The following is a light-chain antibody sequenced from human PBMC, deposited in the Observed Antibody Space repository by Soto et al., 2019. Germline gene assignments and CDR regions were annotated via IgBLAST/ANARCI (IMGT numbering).Light chain of an antibody. V-gene: IGKV1-39*01. Sequence: DIQMTQSPSSLSASVRDRVTITCRASQGISTYLNCYQQKPGKAPKLLIYAASSLQSGVPSRFSGSGSETDFTLTISSLQPEDFATYSCQQSYSTTWTFGQGTKVDI. J-gene: IGKJ1*01. CDR2: AAS. CDR1: QGISTY. CDR3: QQSYSTTWT.